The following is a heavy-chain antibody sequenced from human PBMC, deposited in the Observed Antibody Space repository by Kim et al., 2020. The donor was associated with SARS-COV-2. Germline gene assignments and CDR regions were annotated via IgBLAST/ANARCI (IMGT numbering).Heavy chain of an antibody. J-gene: IGHJ6*02. D-gene: IGHD3-16*02. CDR1: GYTFTSYY. V-gene: IGHV1-46*01. Sequence: ASVKVSCKASGYTFTSYYMHWVRQAPGQGLEWMGIINPSGGSTSYAQKFQGRVTMTRDTSTSTVYMELSSLRSEDTAVYYCARDPSRSGELSLSYYYYGMDVWGQGTTVTVSS. CDR3: ARDPSRSGELSLSYYYYGMDV. CDR2: INPSGGST.